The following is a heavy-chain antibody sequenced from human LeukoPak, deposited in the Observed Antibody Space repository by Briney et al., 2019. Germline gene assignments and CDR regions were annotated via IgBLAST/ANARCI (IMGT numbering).Heavy chain of an antibody. CDR1: GFTFSRYS. CDR2: ITPSGNNK. D-gene: IGHD1-26*01. CDR3: ARRGYHDYSGFDY. V-gene: IGHV3-21*05. Sequence: GGSLRLSCAVSGFTFSRYSLHWVRQAPGKGLEWISYITPSGNNKYYSDSVKGRFTISRDNSKNSLYLQMKSLRAEDTALYYCARRGYHDYSGFDYWGQGTLVTVSS. J-gene: IGHJ4*02.